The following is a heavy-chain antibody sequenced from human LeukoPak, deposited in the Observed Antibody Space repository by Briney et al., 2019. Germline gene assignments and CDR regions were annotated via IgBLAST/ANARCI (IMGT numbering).Heavy chain of an antibody. V-gene: IGHV6-1*01. Sequence: SQTLSLTCAISGDSVSSNSAAWNWIRQSPSRGLEWLGRTYYRSMWYNDYAVSVKSRITINSDTSKNQFSLQLNSVTPEDTAVYYFSRDLLKGGYYSNFDYWGQGTLGTGSS. J-gene: IGHJ4*02. CDR1: GDSVSSNSAA. CDR3: SRDLLKGGYYSNFDY. D-gene: IGHD3-22*01. CDR2: TYYRSMWYN.